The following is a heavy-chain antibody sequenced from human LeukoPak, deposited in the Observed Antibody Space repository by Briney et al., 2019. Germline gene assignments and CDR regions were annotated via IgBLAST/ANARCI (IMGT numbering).Heavy chain of an antibody. CDR3: ASGGDYGTYYFDY. V-gene: IGHV4-59*12. CDR2: IYHSGST. J-gene: IGHJ4*02. Sequence: SETLSLTCTASGGSISSYYWSWIRQPPGKGLEWFGYIYHSGSTNYNPSLKSRVTISVDTSKNQFSLQLNSVTPEDTAVYYCASGGDYGTYYFDYWGQGTLVTVSS. D-gene: IGHD4-17*01. CDR1: GGSISSYY.